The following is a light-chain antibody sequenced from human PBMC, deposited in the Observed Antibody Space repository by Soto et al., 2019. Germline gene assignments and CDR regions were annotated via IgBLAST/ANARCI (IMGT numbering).Light chain of an antibody. CDR1: QSISSSN. CDR2: GAS. J-gene: IGKJ2*01. CDR3: QQYTSDIYS. V-gene: IGKV3-20*01. Sequence: EIVLTQSPGTLSLSPGERATLSCRASQSISSSNLAWYQQKPGQAPRLLIYGASSRATGIPDRFSGSGSGTDFTLTIGRLEPEDFATYHCQQYTSDIYSFGQGTKLQ.